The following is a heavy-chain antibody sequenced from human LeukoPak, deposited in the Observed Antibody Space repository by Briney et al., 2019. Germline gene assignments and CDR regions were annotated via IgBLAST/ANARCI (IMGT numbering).Heavy chain of an antibody. CDR3: ARVGSGDIYGYGDY. J-gene: IGHJ4*02. Sequence: GGSLRLSCAASGXTVRTNYMSWVRQAPGKGREWVSVLYSGGNTYYADSVKGRFTISRDDSKNTLYLQMSSLRVEDTAVYYCARVGSGDIYGYGDYWGQGTLVTVSS. CDR1: GXTVRTNY. V-gene: IGHV3-66*01. D-gene: IGHD5-18*01. CDR2: LYSGGNT.